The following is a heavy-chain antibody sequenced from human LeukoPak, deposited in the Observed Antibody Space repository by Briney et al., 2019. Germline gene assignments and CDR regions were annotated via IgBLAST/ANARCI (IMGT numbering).Heavy chain of an antibody. CDR3: ARWVYSYGIDY. Sequence: SETLSLTCTVSGGSISSSSYYWGWIRQPPGKGLEWIGGGSYSGSTYYNPSLKSRVTVSVDTSKNQFSLKLSSVTAADTAVYHCARWVYSYGIDYWGQGTLVTVSS. D-gene: IGHD5-18*01. CDR2: GSYSGST. J-gene: IGHJ4*02. V-gene: IGHV4-39*01. CDR1: GGSISSSSYY.